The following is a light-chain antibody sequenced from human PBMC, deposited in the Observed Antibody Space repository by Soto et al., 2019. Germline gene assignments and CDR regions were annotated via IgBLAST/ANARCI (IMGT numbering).Light chain of an antibody. J-gene: IGLJ1*01. Sequence: QSALPQPASVSGSPGQSITISCTGTRSGVGAYTFVSWYQQHPDKVPKLMIFDVSRRPSGVSDRFSGSKSGNTASLTISGLQPEDEADYYCSSYTSSSTHVVGSGTKATVL. V-gene: IGLV2-14*03. CDR1: RSGVGAYTF. CDR2: DVS. CDR3: SSYTSSSTHV.